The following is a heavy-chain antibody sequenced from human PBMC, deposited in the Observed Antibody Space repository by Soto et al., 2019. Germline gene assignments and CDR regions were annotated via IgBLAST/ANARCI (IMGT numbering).Heavy chain of an antibody. D-gene: IGHD3-3*01. CDR3: AKVGGVIIPSWFDY. J-gene: IGHJ5*01. Sequence: QVQLVQSGAEVKKPGSSVKVSCKASGGTFSSYAISWVRQAPGQGLEWMGGIIPIFGTANYAQKFQGIVPITSDEATSTAYMELSSLRPEDTAVYYSAKVGGVIIPSWFDYWGQGTLATLSS. V-gene: IGHV1-69*01. CDR1: GGTFSSYA. CDR2: IIPIFGTA.